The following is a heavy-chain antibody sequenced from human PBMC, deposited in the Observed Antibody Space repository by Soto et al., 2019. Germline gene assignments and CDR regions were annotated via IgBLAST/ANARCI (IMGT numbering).Heavy chain of an antibody. Sequence: GESLKLSCKGSGYSFTSYWIGWVRQMPGKGLEWMGIIYPGDSDTRYSPSFQGQVTISADKSISTAYLQWSSLKASDTAMYYCARRRAVAGRYYYYYMDVWGKGTTVTVSS. CDR1: GYSFTSYW. V-gene: IGHV5-51*01. CDR3: ARRRAVAGRYYYYYMDV. J-gene: IGHJ6*03. CDR2: IYPGDSDT. D-gene: IGHD6-19*01.